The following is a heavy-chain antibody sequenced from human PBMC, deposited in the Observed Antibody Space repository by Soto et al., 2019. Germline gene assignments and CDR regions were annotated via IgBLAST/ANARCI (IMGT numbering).Heavy chain of an antibody. J-gene: IGHJ5*02. CDR3: ARDLTSNLNCFDP. D-gene: IGHD2-2*01. CDR2: IYYTGVT. CDR1: GGSLISGGYY. Sequence: SDTLSLPGPVSGGSLISGGYYWTWIRQRPGKGLEWIGYIYYTGVTYYNPSLSSRVSMSVDTSKNQFSLNLTSVTAADTAIYYCARDLTSNLNCFDPWGQGTLVTVSS. V-gene: IGHV4-31*03.